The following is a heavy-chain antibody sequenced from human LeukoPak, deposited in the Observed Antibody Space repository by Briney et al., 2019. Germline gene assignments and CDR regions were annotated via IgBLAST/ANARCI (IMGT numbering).Heavy chain of an antibody. CDR2: INHSGST. CDR1: GDSISSYY. J-gene: IGHJ4*02. CDR3: ARHSTFFGVVIIKGRVRGPFDY. D-gene: IGHD3-3*01. V-gene: IGHV4-34*01. Sequence: SETLSLTCTVSGDSISSYYWSWIRQPPGKGLEWIGEINHSGSTNYNPSLKSRVTISVDTSKNQSSLKLSSVTAADTAVYYCARHSTFFGVVIIKGRVRGPFDYWGQGTLVTVSS.